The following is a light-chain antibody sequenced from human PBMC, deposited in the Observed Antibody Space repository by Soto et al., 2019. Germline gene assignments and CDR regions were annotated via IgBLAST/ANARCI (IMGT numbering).Light chain of an antibody. CDR1: SSDVGGYNY. J-gene: IGLJ1*01. CDR2: EVS. CDR3: GSYTSRSTLD. V-gene: IGLV2-14*01. Sequence: QSVLTQPASVSGSPGQSITISCTGTSSDVGGYNYVSWYQQHPGKAPKLMIYEVSTRPSGVSNRFSGSKSGNTASLTISGLQAEDEADYYCGSYTSRSTLDFGTGTKLTVL.